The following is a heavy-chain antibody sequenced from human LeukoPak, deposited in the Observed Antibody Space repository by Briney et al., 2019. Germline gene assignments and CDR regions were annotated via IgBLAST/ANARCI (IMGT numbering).Heavy chain of an antibody. V-gene: IGHV3-21*06. CDR2: ISSRGSYT. CDR1: GFTFSNYN. CDR3: ARIDAFDI. J-gene: IGHJ3*02. Sequence: PGGSLRLSCAASGFTFSNYNMNWVRQAPGKGLEWVSYISSRGSYTYYADSVKGRFTISRDSAKNSLYLQMNSLRAEDTAVYYCARIDAFDIWGQGTMVTVSS.